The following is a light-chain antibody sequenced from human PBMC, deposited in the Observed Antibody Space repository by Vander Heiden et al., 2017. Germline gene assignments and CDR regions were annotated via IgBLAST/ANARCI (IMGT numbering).Light chain of an antibody. CDR3: QQYYSTPLT. CDR1: QSVLYSSNHKNY. J-gene: IGKJ4*01. V-gene: IGKV4-1*01. CDR2: WAS. Sequence: DIVMTQSPDSLAVSLGERATINCKSSQSVLYSSNHKNYLAWYQQKPGQPPKLLIYWASTRESWVPDRFSGSGSGTDFTLTISSLQAEDVAVYYCQQYYSTPLTFGGGTKVEIK.